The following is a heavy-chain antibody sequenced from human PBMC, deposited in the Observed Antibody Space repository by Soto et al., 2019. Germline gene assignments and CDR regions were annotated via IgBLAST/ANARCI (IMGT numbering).Heavy chain of an antibody. CDR3: ARAGLGYCSGGSCNDAFDI. CDR2: IGTAGDT. J-gene: IGHJ3*02. Sequence: EVQLVESGGGLVQPGGSLRLSCAASGFTFSSYDMHWVRQATGKGLEWVSAIGTAGDTYYPGSVKGRFTISRENAKNSLYLQMNSLRAGDTAVYYCARAGLGYCSGGSCNDAFDIWGQGTMVTVSS. CDR1: GFTFSSYD. V-gene: IGHV3-13*01. D-gene: IGHD2-15*01.